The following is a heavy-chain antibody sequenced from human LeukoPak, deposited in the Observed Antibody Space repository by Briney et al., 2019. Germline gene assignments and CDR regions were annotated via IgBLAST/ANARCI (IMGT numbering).Heavy chain of an antibody. CDR3: ASMVRGVIIALNY. J-gene: IGHJ4*02. CDR2: FDPEDGET. D-gene: IGHD3-10*01. CDR1: GYTLTELS. Sequence: ASVTVSCKVSGYTLTELSMHWMRQAPGKGLEWMGGFDPEDGETIYAQKFQGRVTMTEDTSTDTAYMELSSLRSEDTAVYYCASMVRGVIIALNYWGQGTLVTVSS. V-gene: IGHV1-24*01.